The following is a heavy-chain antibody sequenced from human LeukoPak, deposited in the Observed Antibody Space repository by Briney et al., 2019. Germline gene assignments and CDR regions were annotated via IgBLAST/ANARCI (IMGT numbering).Heavy chain of an antibody. Sequence: GGSLRLSCAASGFTFSSYSMNWVRQAPGKGLEWVSYISSSSSTIYYADSVKGRFTISRDNAKNSLYLQMNSLRAEDTAVYYCARDGMVTAAGNDYWGQGTLVTVSS. CDR3: ARDGMVTAAGNDY. CDR1: GFTFSSYS. D-gene: IGHD6-13*01. CDR2: ISSSSSTI. V-gene: IGHV3-48*01. J-gene: IGHJ4*02.